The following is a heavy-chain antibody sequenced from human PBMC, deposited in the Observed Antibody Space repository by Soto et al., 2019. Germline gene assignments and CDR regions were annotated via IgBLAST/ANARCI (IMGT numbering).Heavy chain of an antibody. CDR1: GDSISSHY. CDR3: AGPPRY. CDR2: ISYSGST. Sequence: SETLSLTCSVSGDSISSHYWSWIRQPPGKGLEWIGYISYSGSTNYNPSLKSRVTIFVDTSKNQLSLNLSSVTAADTAVYYCAGPPRYWGQGTLVTV. V-gene: IGHV4-59*11. J-gene: IGHJ4*02.